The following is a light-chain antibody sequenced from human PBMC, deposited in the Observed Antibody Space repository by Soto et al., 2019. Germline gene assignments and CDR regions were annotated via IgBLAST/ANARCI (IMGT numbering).Light chain of an antibody. CDR1: QTVTNH. CDR3: QQRMNWPPT. Sequence: EIVLTQPPATLSLSPGGRATLSCRASQTVTNHLAWYQQKAGQPPRLLIFDASTRASGIPPRFSGSGSGTAFLPPIAKEDLENFAVYYCQQRMNWPPTFVGGTKV. J-gene: IGKJ4*01. CDR2: DAS. V-gene: IGKV3-11*01.